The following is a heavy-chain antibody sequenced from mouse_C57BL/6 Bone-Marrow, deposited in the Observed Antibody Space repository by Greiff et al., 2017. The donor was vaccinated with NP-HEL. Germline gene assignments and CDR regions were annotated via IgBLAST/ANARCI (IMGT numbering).Heavy chain of an antibody. CDR3: ARGGIYYDYPWFAY. D-gene: IGHD2-4*01. CDR1: GYTFTDYY. V-gene: IGHV1-19*01. Sequence: EVQLQQSGPVLVKPGASVKMSCKASGYTFTDYYMNWVKQSHGKSLEWIGVINPYNGGTSYNQKFKGKATLTDDKSSSTAYMELNSLTSEDSAVYYCARGGIYYDYPWFAYWGQGTLVTVSA. J-gene: IGHJ3*01. CDR2: INPYNGGT.